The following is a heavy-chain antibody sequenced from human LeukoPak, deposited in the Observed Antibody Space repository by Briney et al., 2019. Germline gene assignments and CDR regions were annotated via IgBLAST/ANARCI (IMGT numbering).Heavy chain of an antibody. CDR2: ISYDGSNK. D-gene: IGHD3-10*01. Sequence: GRSLRFSCAASGFTFSSYAMHWVRQAPGKGLEWVAVISYDGSNKYYADSVKGRFTISRDNSKNTLYPQMNSLRAEDTAVYYCARGLLLWFGELLSNFDYWGQGTLVTVSS. V-gene: IGHV3-30-3*01. CDR1: GFTFSSYA. J-gene: IGHJ4*02. CDR3: ARGLLLWFGELLSNFDY.